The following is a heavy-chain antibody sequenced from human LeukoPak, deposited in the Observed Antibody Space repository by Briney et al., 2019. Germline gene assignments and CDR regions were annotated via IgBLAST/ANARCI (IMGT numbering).Heavy chain of an antibody. D-gene: IGHD1-1*01. Sequence: GGSLRLSCAASGFTFSSCAMSWVRQAPAKGLEWVSAISGNGDITYYADTVKGRFSGSRDNSKNTLYLQLNSLRAEDTAVYYCAKDLRGTLSWRGPFEYWGQGTLVTVSS. CDR1: GFTFSSCA. CDR2: ISGNGDIT. CDR3: AKDLRGTLSWRGPFEY. J-gene: IGHJ4*02. V-gene: IGHV3-23*01.